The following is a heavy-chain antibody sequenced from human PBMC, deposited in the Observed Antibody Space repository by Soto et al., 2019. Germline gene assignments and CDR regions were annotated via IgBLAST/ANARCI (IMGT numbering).Heavy chain of an antibody. V-gene: IGHV5-51*01. CDR1: GFSFTDYW. D-gene: IGHD3-10*01. J-gene: IGHJ4*02. CDR2: IYPDDSDT. CDR3: ARALYVSKNYFKPHAY. Sequence: PGESLKISCKGSGFSFTDYWIAWVCQMPGKGLEWMGIIYPDDSDTRYSPSFQGQVTISADKSISTAYLQWSSLEASDTAIYYCARALYVSKNYFKPHAYWGQGTLVTVPS.